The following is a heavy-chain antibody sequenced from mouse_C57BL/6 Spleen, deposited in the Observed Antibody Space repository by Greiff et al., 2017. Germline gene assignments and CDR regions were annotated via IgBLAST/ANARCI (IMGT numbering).Heavy chain of an antibody. J-gene: IGHJ2*01. CDR2: ISDGGSYT. CDR3: ARLGRGFDY. CDR1: GFTFSSYA. D-gene: IGHD4-1*01. Sequence: EVMLVESGGGLVKPGGSLKLSCAASGFTFSSYAMSWVRQTPEKRLEWVATISDGGSYTYYPDNVKGRFTISRDNAKNNLYLQMSHLKSEDTAMYYCARLGRGFDYWGQGTTLTVSS. V-gene: IGHV5-4*03.